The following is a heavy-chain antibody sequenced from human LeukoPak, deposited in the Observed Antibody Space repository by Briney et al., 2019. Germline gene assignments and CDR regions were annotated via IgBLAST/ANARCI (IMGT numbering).Heavy chain of an antibody. D-gene: IGHD2-2*02. CDR1: GFNFNNYW. Sequence: GESLKISCGASGFNFNNYWVGWLRQMPGKGLEWMGIIYPGDYDTRYSPSFQGHVTISVDKSISTAYLQWRSLRASDTAMYFCAGHSFDTVDAFDVWGQGTIVTVSA. J-gene: IGHJ3*01. CDR2: IYPGDYDT. V-gene: IGHV5-51*01. CDR3: AGHSFDTVDAFDV.